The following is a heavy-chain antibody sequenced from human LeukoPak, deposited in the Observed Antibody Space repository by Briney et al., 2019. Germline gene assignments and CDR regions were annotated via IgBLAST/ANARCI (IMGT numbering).Heavy chain of an antibody. D-gene: IGHD3-3*01. V-gene: IGHV3-30*18. CDR1: GFTFSSYG. CDR3: AKDLNYDFWSGLGN. Sequence: GGSLRLSCAVSGFTFSSYGMNWVRQAPGKGLEWMAVISYDGTNKYYADSVKGRFTTSRDNSKNTLYLQMNSLRAEDTAVYYCAKDLNYDFWSGLGNWGQGTPVTVSS. J-gene: IGHJ4*02. CDR2: ISYDGTNK.